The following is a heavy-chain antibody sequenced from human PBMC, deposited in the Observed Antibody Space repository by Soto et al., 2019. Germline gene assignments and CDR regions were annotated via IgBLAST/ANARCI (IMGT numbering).Heavy chain of an antibody. Sequence: ASVKVSCKASGYTFTSYAMHWVRQAPGQRLEWMGWINAGNGNTKYSQKFQGRVTITRDTSASTAYMELSSLRSEDTAVYYCARPRGSGYLSFAFDYWGQGTQVTVSS. J-gene: IGHJ4*02. CDR2: INAGNGNT. CDR1: GYTFTSYA. D-gene: IGHD3-22*01. CDR3: ARPRGSGYLSFAFDY. V-gene: IGHV1-3*01.